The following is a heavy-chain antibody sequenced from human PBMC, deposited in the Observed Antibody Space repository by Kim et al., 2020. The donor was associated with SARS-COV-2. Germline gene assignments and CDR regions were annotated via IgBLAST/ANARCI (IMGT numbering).Heavy chain of an antibody. CDR3: ARAPRITLGGVIATPFDL. D-gene: IGHD3-16*02. CDR2: VYYSGTT. V-gene: IGHV4-61*03. Sequence: SETLSLTCTVSGYSLTTVKYYWNPIRPAPGKGLEWIGNVYYSGTTNYNPSLKSPVTIPMDTSRNRYSLILTSVTAADTATYYGARAPRITLGGVIATPFDLWGQGTRVPVSS. CDR1: GYSLTTVKYY. J-gene: IGHJ4*02.